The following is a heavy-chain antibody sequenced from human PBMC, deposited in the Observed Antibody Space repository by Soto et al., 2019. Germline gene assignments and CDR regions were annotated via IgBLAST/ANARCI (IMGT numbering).Heavy chain of an antibody. Sequence: ASVKVSCKASGYTFTSYDINWVRQATGQGLEWMGWMNPNSGNTGYAQKFQGRVTMTRNTSISTAYMELSSLRSEDTAVYYCARVYLLRKDYYYYYYMDVWGKGTTVTVSS. V-gene: IGHV1-8*01. J-gene: IGHJ6*03. CDR2: MNPNSGNT. D-gene: IGHD3-10*01. CDR1: GYTFTSYD. CDR3: ARVYLLRKDYYYYYYMDV.